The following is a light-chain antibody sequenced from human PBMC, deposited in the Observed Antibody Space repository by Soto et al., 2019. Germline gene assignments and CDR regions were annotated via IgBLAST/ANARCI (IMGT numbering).Light chain of an antibody. CDR1: QNVLNRANNKNY. CDR2: WAS. Sequence: DIVMTQSPDSLAVSLGERATINCKSSQNVLNRANNKNYIAWYQQKPGQPPKLLIYWASTRESGVPDRFSGSGSGTDFTFTINSLQSEDVSVYFCQQYFNTRFSFGGGTKVEI. V-gene: IGKV4-1*01. CDR3: QQYFNTRFS. J-gene: IGKJ4*02.